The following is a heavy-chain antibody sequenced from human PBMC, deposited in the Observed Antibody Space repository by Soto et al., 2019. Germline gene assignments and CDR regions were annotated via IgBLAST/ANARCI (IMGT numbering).Heavy chain of an antibody. Sequence: EVQLVESGGGLVQPGGSLRLSCAASGFTFSNFEMSWVRQAPGKGLYWVSYISTTSSHIYYADSVKGRFTISRDNAKNSLYLQKNSLRAEDTAVYFCATETPDVSGYSLDYCSQGAPVTVSS. CDR1: GFTFSNFE. J-gene: IGHJ4*02. CDR3: ATETPDVSGYSLDY. D-gene: IGHD3-22*01. CDR2: ISTTSSHI. V-gene: IGHV3-48*03.